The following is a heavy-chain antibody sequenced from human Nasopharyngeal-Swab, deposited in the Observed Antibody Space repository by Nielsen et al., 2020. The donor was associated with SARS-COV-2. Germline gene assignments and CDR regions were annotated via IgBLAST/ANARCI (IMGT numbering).Heavy chain of an antibody. CDR3: ARGRQYYDSSAYYSGHDALDI. V-gene: IGHV1-3*01. J-gene: IGHJ3*02. D-gene: IGHD3-22*01. Sequence: ASVKVSCKASGYTFTNYAMHWVRQAPGQRLEWMGWINAGNGNTKYSQMFQGRVTITRDTSASTAYMDLSSLRSEDTAVYYCARGRQYYDSSAYYSGHDALDIWGQGTKLTVSS. CDR2: INAGNGNT. CDR1: GYTFTNYA.